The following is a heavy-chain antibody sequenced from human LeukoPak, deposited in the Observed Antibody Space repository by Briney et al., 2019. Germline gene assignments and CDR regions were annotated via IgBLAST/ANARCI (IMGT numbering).Heavy chain of an antibody. Sequence: GGSLRLSCAASGFTFSSYEMNWVRQAPGKGLEWVSYISSSGSTIYYADSVKGRFTISRDNAKNSLYLQMNSLRAEDTAVYYCARESHSGYDFIYYYYMDVWGKGTTVTISS. D-gene: IGHD5-12*01. CDR3: ARESHSGYDFIYYYYMDV. V-gene: IGHV3-48*03. J-gene: IGHJ6*03. CDR1: GFTFSSYE. CDR2: ISSSGSTI.